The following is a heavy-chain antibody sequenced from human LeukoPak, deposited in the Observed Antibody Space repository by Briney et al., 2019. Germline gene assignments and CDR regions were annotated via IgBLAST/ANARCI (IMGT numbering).Heavy chain of an antibody. CDR2: ISYDGSNK. CDR1: GFTFSSYA. J-gene: IGHJ4*02. Sequence: GRSLRLFCAASGFTFSSYAMHWVRQAPGKGLEWVAVISYDGSNKYYADSVKGRFTISRDNSKNTLYLQMNSLRAEDTAVYYCARDRGYSYGFIDYWGQGTLVTVSS. D-gene: IGHD5-18*01. CDR3: ARDRGYSYGFIDY. V-gene: IGHV3-30*01.